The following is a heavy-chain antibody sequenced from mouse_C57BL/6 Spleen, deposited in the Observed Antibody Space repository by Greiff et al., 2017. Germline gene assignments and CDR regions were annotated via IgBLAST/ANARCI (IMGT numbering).Heavy chain of an antibody. V-gene: IGHV1-81*01. CDR2: IYPRSGNT. CDR3: ARGDGYDGGYYAMDY. J-gene: IGHJ4*01. CDR1: GYTFTSYG. Sequence: QVQLKQSGAELARPGASVKLSCKASGYTFTSYGISWVKQRTGQGLEWIGEIYPRSGNTYYNEKFKGKATLTADKSSSTAYMELRSLTSEDSAVYFCARGDGYDGGYYAMDYWGQGTSVTVSS. D-gene: IGHD2-2*01.